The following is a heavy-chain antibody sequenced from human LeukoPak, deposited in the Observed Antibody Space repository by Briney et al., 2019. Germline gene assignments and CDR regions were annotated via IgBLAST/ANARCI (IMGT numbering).Heavy chain of an antibody. CDR3: ARVWSSGWYVSYYYYYYMDV. Sequence: ASVKVSCKASGYTFTSYGISWVRQAPGQGLEWMGWISAYNGNTNYAQKLQGRVTMTTDTSTSTAYMELRSLRSDDTAVYYCARVWSSGWYVSYYYYYYMDVWGKGTTVTVSS. J-gene: IGHJ6*03. V-gene: IGHV1-18*01. CDR1: GYTFTSYG. D-gene: IGHD6-19*01. CDR2: ISAYNGNT.